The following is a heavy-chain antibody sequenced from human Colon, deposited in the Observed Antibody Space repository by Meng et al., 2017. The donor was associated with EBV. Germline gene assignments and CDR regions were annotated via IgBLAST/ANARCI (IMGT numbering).Heavy chain of an antibody. CDR3: ARVPTTGYKDH. V-gene: IGHV4-34*01. J-gene: IGHJ4*02. CDR1: GGSFSGYV. CDR2: VSHPGSA. D-gene: IGHD3-9*01. Sequence: VLLQPLGAGLLKPSETLSLTCTVNGGSFSGYVWSWVRQPPGKGMEWIGEVSHPGSANYNPSLKSRVTISVDASEKQFSLRLTSVTAADSAVYYCARVPTTGYKDHWGQGTLVTVSS.